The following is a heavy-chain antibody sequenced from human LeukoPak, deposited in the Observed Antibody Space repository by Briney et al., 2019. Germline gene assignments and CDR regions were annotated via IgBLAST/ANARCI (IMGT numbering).Heavy chain of an antibody. Sequence: HSGGSLRLSCAASGFTFSVYGMHWVRQAPGRGREWVAFIWYDGGGKYYADSVQGRFTISRDNSRNTVYLQMNSLRVEDTALYYCVKTASNWYLDSWGQGTLVTVSS. CDR2: IWYDGGGK. CDR3: VKTASNWYLDS. J-gene: IGHJ5*01. D-gene: IGHD1-1*01. CDR1: GFTFSVYG. V-gene: IGHV3-30*02.